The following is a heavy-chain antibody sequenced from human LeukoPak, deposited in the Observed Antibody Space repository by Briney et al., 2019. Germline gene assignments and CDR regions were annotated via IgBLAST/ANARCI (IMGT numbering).Heavy chain of an antibody. CDR3: ARGSSGWYVEYYFDY. Sequence: GGSLRLSCAASGFTFSSYWMSWVRQAPGKGLEWVANIKQDGSEKYYVDSVKGRFIISRDNAKNSLYLQMNSLRAEDTAVYYCARGSSGWYVEYYFDYWGQGTLVTVSS. J-gene: IGHJ4*02. D-gene: IGHD6-19*01. V-gene: IGHV3-7*01. CDR1: GFTFSSYW. CDR2: IKQDGSEK.